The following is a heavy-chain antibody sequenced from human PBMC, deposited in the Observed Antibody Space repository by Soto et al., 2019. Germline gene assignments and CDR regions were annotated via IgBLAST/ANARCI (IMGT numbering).Heavy chain of an antibody. CDR2: LHSGGDT. CDR3: ARDGPYSCASRMDV. CDR1: GIPVSSNY. V-gene: IGHV3-53*04. J-gene: IGHJ6*02. Sequence: EVQLVESGGGLVQPGGSLRLSCVASGIPVSSNYMTWVRQAPGKGLEWVSVLHSGGDTYYANSVKGRFTISRHDSTHTVFLKMNSLTAEDTAVYYCARDGPYSCASRMDVWGQGTTVTVSS. D-gene: IGHD2-21*01.